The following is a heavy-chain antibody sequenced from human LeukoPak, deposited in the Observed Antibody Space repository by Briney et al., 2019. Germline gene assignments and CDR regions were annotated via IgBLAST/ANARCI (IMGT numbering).Heavy chain of an antibody. CDR1: GFTFSSYS. D-gene: IGHD3-3*01. CDR3: ARESRRSADY. J-gene: IGHJ4*02. V-gene: IGHV3-48*04. Sequence: PGGSLRLSCAASGFTFSSYSMNWVRQAPGKGLEWVSYISSSSTIYYADSVKGRFTISRDNAENSLYLQMNSLRAEDTAVYYCARESRRSADYWGQGTLVTVSS. CDR2: ISSSSTI.